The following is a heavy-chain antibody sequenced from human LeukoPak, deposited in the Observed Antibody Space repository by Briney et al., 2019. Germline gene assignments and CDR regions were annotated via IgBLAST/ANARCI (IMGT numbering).Heavy chain of an antibody. CDR3: AKSRAVAGHDAFDI. CDR1: GFTFSSYG. J-gene: IGHJ3*02. CDR2: IWYDGSNK. Sequence: GGSLRLSCAASGFTFSSYGMHWVRQAPGKGLEWVAVIWYDGSNKYYADSVKGRSTISRDNSKNTLYLQMNSLRAEDTAVYYCAKSRAVAGHDAFDIWGQGTMVTVSS. V-gene: IGHV3-33*06. D-gene: IGHD6-19*01.